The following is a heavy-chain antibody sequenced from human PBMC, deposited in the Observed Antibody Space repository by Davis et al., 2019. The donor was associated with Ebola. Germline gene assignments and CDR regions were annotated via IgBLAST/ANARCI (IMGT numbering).Heavy chain of an antibody. D-gene: IGHD5-12*01. CDR1: GGSISSSSYY. CDR3: AGLGYSGYDSFDY. CDR2: IYYSGST. Sequence: GSLRLSCTVSGGSISSSSYYWSWIRQPPGKGLEWIGYIYYSGSTNYNPSQKSRFTISVDTSKNQFSLKLSSVTAADTAVYYFAGLGYSGYDSFDYWCQGTLVTVSS. V-gene: IGHV4-61*01. J-gene: IGHJ4*02.